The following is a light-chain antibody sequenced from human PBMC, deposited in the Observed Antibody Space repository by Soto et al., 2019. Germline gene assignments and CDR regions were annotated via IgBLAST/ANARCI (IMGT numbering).Light chain of an antibody. CDR3: HQYGSSTTWT. Sequence: EVVLTQSPGTVSLSPGERATLSCRASQSVTSNYLAWYQQKPGQAPRLLIYAASSRATGIPDRFSGSGSGTDFPLSISRLEPEDFAVYYCHQYGSSTTWTFGQATKVEIK. CDR2: AAS. J-gene: IGKJ1*01. V-gene: IGKV3-20*01. CDR1: QSVTSNY.